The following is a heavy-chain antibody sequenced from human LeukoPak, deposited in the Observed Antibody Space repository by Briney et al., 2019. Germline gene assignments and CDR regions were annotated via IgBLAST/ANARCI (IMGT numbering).Heavy chain of an antibody. CDR2: ISWNSGSI. CDR1: GFTFDDYV. CDR3: AKDHGDYDWFDY. V-gene: IGHV3-9*03. D-gene: IGHD4-17*01. Sequence: GRSLRLSCAASGFTFDDYVMHWVRQAPGKGLEWVSGISWNSGSIGYADSVKGRFTISRDNAKNSLYLQMNSLRAEDMALYYCAKDHGDYDWFDYWGQGTLVTVSS. J-gene: IGHJ4*02.